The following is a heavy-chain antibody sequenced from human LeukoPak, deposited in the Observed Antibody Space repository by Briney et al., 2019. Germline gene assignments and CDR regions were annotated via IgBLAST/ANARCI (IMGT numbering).Heavy chain of an antibody. V-gene: IGHV4-4*07. Sequence: SEILSLTCTVSGGSISSYYWSWIRQPAGKGLEWIGRIYTSGSTNYNPSLKSGVTMSVDTSKNQFSLKLSSVTAADTAVYYCARDVRYYYDSSGGGFDYWGQGTLVTVSS. CDR3: ARDVRYYYDSSGGGFDY. J-gene: IGHJ4*02. D-gene: IGHD3-22*01. CDR1: GGSISSYY. CDR2: IYTSGST.